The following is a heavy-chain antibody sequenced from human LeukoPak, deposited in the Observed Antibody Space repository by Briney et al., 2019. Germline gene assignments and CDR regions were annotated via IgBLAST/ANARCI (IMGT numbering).Heavy chain of an antibody. D-gene: IGHD6-13*01. CDR3: AKSAYSSSWIDAFDI. V-gene: IGHV3-21*01. Sequence: PGGSLRLSCAASGFTFSSYSINWVRQAPGKGLEWVSSISSSSSYIYYADSVKGRFTISRDNSKNTLYLQMNSLRAEDTAVYYCAKSAYSSSWIDAFDIWGQGTMVTVSS. J-gene: IGHJ3*02. CDR1: GFTFSSYS. CDR2: ISSSSSYI.